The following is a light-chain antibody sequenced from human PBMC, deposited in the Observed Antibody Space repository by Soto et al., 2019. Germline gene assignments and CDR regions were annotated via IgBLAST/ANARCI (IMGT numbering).Light chain of an antibody. CDR2: AAS. J-gene: IGKJ2*01. V-gene: IGKV1-39*01. CDR1: QTISTY. CDR3: QQSHGIPYT. Sequence: DIQMTQSPSSLSASVGDRVTITCRASQTISTYLNWYQQKPGKAPKLLIYAASTLQSGVPSRFSGSGSGTAFTLTINSLQPEDFATYYCQQSHGIPYTFGQGTKLEIK.